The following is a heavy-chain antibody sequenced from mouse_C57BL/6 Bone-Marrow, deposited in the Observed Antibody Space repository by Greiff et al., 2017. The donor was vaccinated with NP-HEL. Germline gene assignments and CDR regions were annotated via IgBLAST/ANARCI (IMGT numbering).Heavy chain of an antibody. V-gene: IGHV1-74*01. J-gene: IGHJ2*01. CDR1: GYTFTSYW. Sequence: VQLQQPGAELVKPGASVKVSCKASGYTFTSYWMHWVKQRPGQGLAWIGRIHPSDSDNNYNQKFKGQATLTVDKSSSTAYMQLSIRTSDDAAVYDCAIGWLLQGYWGQGTTLTVSS. D-gene: IGHD2-3*01. CDR3: AIGWLLQGY. CDR2: IHPSDSDN.